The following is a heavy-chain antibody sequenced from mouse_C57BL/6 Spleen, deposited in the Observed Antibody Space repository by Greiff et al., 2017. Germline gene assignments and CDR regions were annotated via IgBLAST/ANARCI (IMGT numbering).Heavy chain of an antibody. CDR2: ISDGGSYT. V-gene: IGHV5-4*01. CDR3: ARDPTTVVAPYAMDY. J-gene: IGHJ4*01. D-gene: IGHD1-1*01. Sequence: EVMLVESGGGLVKPGGSLKLSCAASGFTFSSYAMSWVRQTPEKRLEWVATISDGGSYTYYPDNVKGRFTISRDNAKNNLYLQMSHLKSEDTAMYYCARDPTTVVAPYAMDYGGQGTSVTASS. CDR1: GFTFSSYA.